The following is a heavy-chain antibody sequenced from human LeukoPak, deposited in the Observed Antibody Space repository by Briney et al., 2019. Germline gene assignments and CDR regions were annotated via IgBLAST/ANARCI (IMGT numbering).Heavy chain of an antibody. CDR1: GGSISSSSYY. V-gene: IGHV4-39*01. CDR3: ARRCSSTSCYFYYYMDV. D-gene: IGHD2-2*01. J-gene: IGHJ6*03. CDR2: IYYSGST. Sequence: PSETLSLTCTVSGGSISSSSYYWGWIRQPPGKGLEWIGSIYYSGSTYYNPSLKSRVTISVDTSKNQFSLKLSSVTAADTAVYYCARRCSSTSCYFYYYMDVWGKGTTVTVSS.